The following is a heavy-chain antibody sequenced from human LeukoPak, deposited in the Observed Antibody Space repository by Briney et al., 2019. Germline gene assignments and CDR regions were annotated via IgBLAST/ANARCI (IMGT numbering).Heavy chain of an antibody. D-gene: IGHD3-16*01. Sequence: GRSLRLSCAASGFTFSSYAMHWVRQAPGKGLEWVAVISYDGSNKYYADSVKGRFTISRDNSKNTLYLQMNSLRAEDTAVYYCARDPRQAGGNFDYWGQGTLVTVSS. V-gene: IGHV3-30-3*01. CDR2: ISYDGSNK. CDR3: ARDPRQAGGNFDY. J-gene: IGHJ4*02. CDR1: GFTFSSYA.